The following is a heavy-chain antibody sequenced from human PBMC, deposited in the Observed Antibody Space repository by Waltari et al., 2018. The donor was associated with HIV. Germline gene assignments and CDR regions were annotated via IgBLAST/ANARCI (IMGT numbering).Heavy chain of an antibody. D-gene: IGHD3-22*01. V-gene: IGHV3-23*01. Sequence: EVQLLESGGGLVQPGGSLRLSCAASGFTFSNYAMSWVRQAPGKGLEWVASISGSGGRTYYADSVKGRFTVSRDNSKDTLFLQMNSLRAEDTALYYCAKEGIIVITDAFDIWGQGTMVIVSS. CDR2: ISGSGGRT. CDR1: GFTFSNYA. J-gene: IGHJ3*02. CDR3: AKEGIIVITDAFDI.